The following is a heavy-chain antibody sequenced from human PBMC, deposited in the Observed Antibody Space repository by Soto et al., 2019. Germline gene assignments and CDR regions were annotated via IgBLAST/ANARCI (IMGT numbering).Heavy chain of an antibody. D-gene: IGHD3-10*01. V-gene: IGHV2-5*02. J-gene: IGHJ4*02. CDR1: GFSLSTNGVG. CDR3: ARVMYYSTYFDS. CDR2: IYWDNDH. Sequence: QITLKESGPTLARPTQTLTLTCTFSGFSLSTNGVGVGWVRQPPGKALEWLALIYWDNDHRYNPSLRTRLTITKETSNDQVVLTMTTLDPADTAIYYCARVMYYSTYFDSWGQGTLVTVSS.